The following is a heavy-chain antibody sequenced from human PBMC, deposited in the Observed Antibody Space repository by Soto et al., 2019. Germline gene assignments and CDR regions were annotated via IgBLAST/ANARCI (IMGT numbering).Heavy chain of an antibody. CDR1: GFTFSSYA. D-gene: IGHD6-13*01. J-gene: IGHJ4*02. CDR2: ISYDGSNK. Sequence: WGSLRLSCAASGFTFSSYAMHWVRQAPGKGLEWVAVISYDGSNKYYADSVKGRFTISRDNSKNTLYLQMNSLRAEDTAVYYCARDRVDSSSSYYFDYWGQGTLVTVSS. V-gene: IGHV3-30*04. CDR3: ARDRVDSSSSYYFDY.